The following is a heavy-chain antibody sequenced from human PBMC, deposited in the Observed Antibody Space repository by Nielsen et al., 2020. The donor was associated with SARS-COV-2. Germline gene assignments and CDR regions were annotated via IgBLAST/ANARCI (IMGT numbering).Heavy chain of an antibody. D-gene: IGHD3-22*01. CDR1: EFTFSKYG. J-gene: IGHJ4*02. Sequence: GESLKISCVGSEFTFSKYGMNWVRQAPGKGLAWVAHINSDGSRTTYADSVKGRFTVSRDSAKNTLYLQMNSLRAEDTAVYYCVRVRDDGYYYDTGPFDNWGQGTLVTVSS. CDR2: INSDGSRT. CDR3: VRVRDDGYYYDTGPFDN. V-gene: IGHV3-74*01.